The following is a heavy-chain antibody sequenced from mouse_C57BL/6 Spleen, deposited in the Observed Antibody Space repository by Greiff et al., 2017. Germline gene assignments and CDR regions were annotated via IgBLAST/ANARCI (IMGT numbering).Heavy chain of an antibody. CDR2: ISSGGSYT. V-gene: IGHV5-6*01. CDR3: ASTYGSSSWYFDV. D-gene: IGHD1-1*01. Sequence: EVQLQESGGDLVKPGGSLKLSCAASGFTFSSYGMSWVRQTPDKRLEWVATISSGGSYTYYPDSVKGRFTISRDNAKNTLYLQMSSLKSEDTAMYYCASTYGSSSWYFDVWGTGTTVTVSS. J-gene: IGHJ1*03. CDR1: GFTFSSYG.